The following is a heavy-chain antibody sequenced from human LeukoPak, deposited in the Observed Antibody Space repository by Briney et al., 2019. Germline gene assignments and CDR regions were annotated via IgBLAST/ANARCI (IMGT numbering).Heavy chain of an antibody. Sequence: GGSLRLSCAASGFTFSNYGMNWVRQAPGKGLEWVSSISPSSNYIYYADSVKGRFTISRDNAKNSLYLQMNSLRAEDTAVYYRARLSTYYAFDIWGQGTMVTVSS. D-gene: IGHD1-26*01. CDR2: ISPSSNYI. V-gene: IGHV3-21*01. CDR1: GFTFSNYG. CDR3: ARLSTYYAFDI. J-gene: IGHJ3*02.